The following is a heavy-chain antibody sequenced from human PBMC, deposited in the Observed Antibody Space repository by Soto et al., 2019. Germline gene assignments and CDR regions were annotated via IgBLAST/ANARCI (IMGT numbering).Heavy chain of an antibody. Sequence: GESLKISCKGSGYSFTTYWIGCVRQMPGKGLEWMGIIYPGDSDTRYGPSFRGQVTISADKSISTAYLQWSSLKASDTAMYYCASPRYSGSYYDAFDLWGQGTMVTVSS. CDR1: GYSFTTYW. CDR2: IYPGDSDT. J-gene: IGHJ3*01. V-gene: IGHV5-51*01. D-gene: IGHD1-26*01. CDR3: ASPRYSGSYYDAFDL.